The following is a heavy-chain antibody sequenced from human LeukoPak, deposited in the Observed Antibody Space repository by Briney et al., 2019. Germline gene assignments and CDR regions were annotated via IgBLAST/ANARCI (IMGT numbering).Heavy chain of an antibody. CDR2: ISAYNGNT. CDR3: ARFKGYNWNYERYFDY. Sequence: ASVKVSSKASGYTFTSYGISWVRQAPGQGLEWMGWISAYNGNTNYAQKLQGRVTMTTDTSTSTAYMELRSLRSDDTAVYYCARFKGYNWNYERYFDYWGQGTLVTVSS. J-gene: IGHJ4*02. D-gene: IGHD1-7*01. CDR1: GYTFTSYG. V-gene: IGHV1-18*01.